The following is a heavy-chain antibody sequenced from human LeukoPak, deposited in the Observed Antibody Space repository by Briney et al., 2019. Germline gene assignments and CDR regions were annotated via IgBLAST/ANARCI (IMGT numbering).Heavy chain of an antibody. V-gene: IGHV4-59*08. CDR1: GGSISNYY. CDR3: ARLLIYCSSTSCHFDY. D-gene: IGHD2-2*01. J-gene: IGHJ4*02. Sequence: SETLSLTCTVSGGSISNYYWSWVRQPPGKGLEWIGYIYYSGSTTYNPSLKSRVTISVDTSKNQFSLKLSSVTAADTAMYYCARLLIYCSSTSCHFDYWGQGTLVTVSS. CDR2: IYYSGST.